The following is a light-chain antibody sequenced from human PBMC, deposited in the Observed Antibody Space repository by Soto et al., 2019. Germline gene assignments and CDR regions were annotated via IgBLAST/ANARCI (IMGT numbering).Light chain of an antibody. Sequence: EIVLTQSPGTLSLSPGERATLSCRASQSVSSSYLAWYQQKPGQAPSLLIYAASSRATGIPDRFSGSGSWTDSTLTISRLEPEDFAVYYCQQYGSSLFTFGPGTKVDIK. V-gene: IGKV3-20*01. CDR3: QQYGSSLFT. J-gene: IGKJ3*01. CDR1: QSVSSSY. CDR2: AAS.